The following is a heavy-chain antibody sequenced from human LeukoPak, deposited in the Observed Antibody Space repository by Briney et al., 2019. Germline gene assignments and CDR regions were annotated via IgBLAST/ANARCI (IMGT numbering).Heavy chain of an antibody. CDR3: ARGSILVVHDYIWGSYRYTPLAPIDY. CDR1: GFTFSSYW. D-gene: IGHD3-16*02. Sequence: GGSLRLSCAASGFTFSSYWMHWVRQAPGKGLVWVSRINSDGSSTSYADSVKGRFTISRDNAKNTLYLQMNSLRAEDTAVYYCARGSILVVHDYIWGSYRYTPLAPIDYWGQGTLVTVSS. J-gene: IGHJ4*02. V-gene: IGHV3-74*01. CDR2: INSDGSST.